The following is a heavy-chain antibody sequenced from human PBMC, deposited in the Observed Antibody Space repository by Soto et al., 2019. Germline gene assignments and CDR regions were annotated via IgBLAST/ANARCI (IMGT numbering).Heavy chain of an antibody. D-gene: IGHD6-6*01. CDR1: GGSISSSNW. CDR2: IYHSGST. CDR3: ARLRQLNDYFDY. J-gene: IGHJ4*02. V-gene: IGHV4-4*02. Sequence: PSETLSLTCAVSGGSISSSNWWSWVRQPPGKGLEWIGEIYHSGSTYYNPSLKSRVTISVDTSKNQFSLKLSSVTAADTAVYYCARLRQLNDYFDYWGQGTLVTVSS.